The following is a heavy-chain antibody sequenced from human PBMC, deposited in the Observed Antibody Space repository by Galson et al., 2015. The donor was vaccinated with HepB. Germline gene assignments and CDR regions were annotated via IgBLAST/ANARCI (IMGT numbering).Heavy chain of an antibody. CDR1: GFTFSSYS. CDR2: ISSSSSTI. J-gene: IGHJ4*02. CDR3: ARDSSGIAAAGRFGDY. Sequence: SLRLSCAASGFTFSSYSMNWVRQAPGKGLEWVSYISSSSSTIYYADSVKGRFTISRDNAKNSLYLQMNSLRDEDTAVYYCARDSSGIAAAGRFGDYWGQGTLVTVSS. D-gene: IGHD6-13*01. V-gene: IGHV3-48*02.